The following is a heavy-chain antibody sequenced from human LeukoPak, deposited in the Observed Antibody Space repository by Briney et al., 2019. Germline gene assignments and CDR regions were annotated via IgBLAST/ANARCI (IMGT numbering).Heavy chain of an antibody. D-gene: IGHD1-1*01. CDR1: GYTFTGYY. CDR3: ARSDWNDDWYFDL. CDR2: INPNSGGT. Sequence: GASVKVSCKASGYTFTGYYMHWVRQAPGQGLERMGWINPNSGGTNYAQKFQGRVTMTRDTSISTAYMELSRLRSDDTAVYYCARSDWNDDWYFDLWGRGTLVTVSS. V-gene: IGHV1-2*02. J-gene: IGHJ2*01.